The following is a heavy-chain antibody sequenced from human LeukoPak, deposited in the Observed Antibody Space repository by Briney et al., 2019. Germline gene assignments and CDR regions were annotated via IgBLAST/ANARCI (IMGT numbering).Heavy chain of an antibody. CDR2: INHSGST. CDR3: ARTAYYYDTPWSIGRSSQVVFDY. J-gene: IGHJ4*02. CDR1: GGSFSGYY. D-gene: IGHD3-22*01. Sequence: SETLSLTCAVYGGSFSGYYWSWIRQPPGKGLEWIGEINHSGSTNYNPSLKSRVTISVDTSKNQFSLKLSSVTAADTAVYYCARTAYYYDTPWSIGRSSQVVFDYWGQGTLVTVSS. V-gene: IGHV4-34*01.